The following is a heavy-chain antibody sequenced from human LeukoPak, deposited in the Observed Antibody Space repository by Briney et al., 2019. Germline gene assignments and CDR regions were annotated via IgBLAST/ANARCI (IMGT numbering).Heavy chain of an antibody. CDR2: ISSSSSYI. CDR1: GFTFSSYD. Sequence: GSLRLSCAASGFTFSSYDMNWVRQAPGKGLEWVSSISSSSSYIYYADSVKGRFSVSRDNAKNSLYLQMNSLRAEDTAVYYCARADYYDYSGYYLDYFDYWGQGTLVTVSS. J-gene: IGHJ4*02. V-gene: IGHV3-21*01. D-gene: IGHD3-22*01. CDR3: ARADYYDYSGYYLDYFDY.